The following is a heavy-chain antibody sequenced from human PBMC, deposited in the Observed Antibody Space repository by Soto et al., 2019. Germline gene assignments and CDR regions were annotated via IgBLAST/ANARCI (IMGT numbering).Heavy chain of an antibody. J-gene: IGHJ4*02. Sequence: GGSLRLSCEASGFTFTMYWMHWIRQAPGKGLEWVSYISSSSSYTNYADSVKGRFTISRDNAKNSLYLQMNSLRAEDTAVYYCARADYGDDYWGQGTLVTVSS. CDR1: GFTFTMYW. V-gene: IGHV3-11*06. CDR3: ARADYGDDY. CDR2: ISSSSSYT. D-gene: IGHD4-17*01.